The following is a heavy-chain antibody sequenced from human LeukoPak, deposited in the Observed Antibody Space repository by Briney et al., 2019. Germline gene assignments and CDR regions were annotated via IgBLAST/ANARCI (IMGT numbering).Heavy chain of an antibody. CDR2: ISAYNGNT. CDR1: GYSFTSYG. CDR3: ARPVQLWPYHGMDV. D-gene: IGHD5-18*01. Sequence: ASVKVSCKASGYSFTSYGISWVRQAPGQGLEWMGWISAYNGNTNYAQKLQGRVTMTTDTSTSTAYMELRSLRSDDTAVYYCARPVQLWPYHGMDVWGQGTTVTVSS. V-gene: IGHV1-18*01. J-gene: IGHJ6*02.